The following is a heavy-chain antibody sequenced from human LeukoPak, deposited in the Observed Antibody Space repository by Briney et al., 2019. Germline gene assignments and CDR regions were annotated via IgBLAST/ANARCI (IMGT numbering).Heavy chain of an antibody. CDR2: FDPDDGEI. J-gene: IGHJ4*02. CDR3: TMEDYADSFFGY. Sequence: GASVKVSCKVSGYTVTELSIHWVRQAPGKGLEWMGGFDPDDGEIIYAQRFQDRVTMTEDTSTGTAYMELSGLRSEDTAVYYCTMEDYADSFFGYWGQGTRVTVSS. D-gene: IGHD4-17*01. V-gene: IGHV1-24*01. CDR1: GYTVTELS.